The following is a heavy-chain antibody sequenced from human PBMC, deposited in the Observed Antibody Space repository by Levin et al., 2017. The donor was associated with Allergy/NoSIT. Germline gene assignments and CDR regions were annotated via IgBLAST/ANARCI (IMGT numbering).Heavy chain of an antibody. D-gene: IGHD5-24*01. CDR3: ARGRDGRGVTYYFDS. V-gene: IGHV4-31*02. J-gene: IGHJ4*02. CDR2: IYYSGST. Sequence: PGTGLEWIGNIYYSGSTNSNPSLKSRLSLSGDTSKNQFSLRLNSVTAADTCMYYGARGRDGRGVTYYFDSWGQGALVTVSS.